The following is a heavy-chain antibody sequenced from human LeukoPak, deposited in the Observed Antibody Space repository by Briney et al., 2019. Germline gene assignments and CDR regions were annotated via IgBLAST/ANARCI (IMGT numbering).Heavy chain of an antibody. CDR3: ARDQGGGSYRHAFDV. CDR1: GGSVDNSDYY. D-gene: IGHD1-26*01. J-gene: IGHJ3*01. CDR2: IYHSGST. V-gene: IGHV4-61*08. Sequence: SETLSLTCSVSGGSVDNSDYYWSWLRQPPGKELEWIGHIYHSGSTIYNPSLKSRVTILVDMSKNQFSLRLTSGTAADTAVYYCARDQGGGSYRHAFDVWGQGKMVTVSS.